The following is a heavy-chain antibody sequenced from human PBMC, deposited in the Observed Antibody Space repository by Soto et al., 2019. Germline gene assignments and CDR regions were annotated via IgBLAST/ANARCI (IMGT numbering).Heavy chain of an antibody. CDR2: INHSGST. V-gene: IGHV4-34*01. CDR1: GGSFSGYY. Sequence: QVQLQQCGAGLLKPSETLSLTCAVYGGSFSGYYWSWIRQPPGKGLEWIGEINHSGSTNYNPSLKRPVNISVATSKNQFTLKLSSVTAAHTAVYYCARVRGYCRSTSRYGRSFDFWGQGTMVTVSS. D-gene: IGHD2-2*01. J-gene: IGHJ3*01. CDR3: ARVRGYCRSTSRYGRSFDF.